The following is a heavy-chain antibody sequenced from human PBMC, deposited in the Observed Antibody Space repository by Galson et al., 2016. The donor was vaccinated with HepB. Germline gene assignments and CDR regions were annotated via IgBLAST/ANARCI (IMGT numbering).Heavy chain of an antibody. CDR3: AMGYGMDV. J-gene: IGHJ6*02. CDR1: AGSITSNY. CDR2: MYYSGNT. Sequence: SETLSLTCTVSAGSITSNYWNWIRQPPGKGLEWIGYMYYSGNTNYNPSFESRVTISIDTSKNQVSLRLTSVTAADTAVYYAAMGYGMDVWGQGATVTVSS. V-gene: IGHV4-59*01.